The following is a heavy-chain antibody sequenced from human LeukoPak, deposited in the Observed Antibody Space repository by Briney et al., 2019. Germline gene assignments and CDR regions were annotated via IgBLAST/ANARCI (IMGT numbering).Heavy chain of an antibody. CDR3: GSEATAIGGVIVRVAY. D-gene: IGHD3-16*02. V-gene: IGHV1-2*02. CDR1: GYSFIDFY. CDR2: INPKTGDT. J-gene: IGHJ4*02. Sequence: GASVKVSCKTSGYSFIDFYMQWVRQAPGQGLEWMGWINPKTGDTKYAQTFQGRVTMTRDTSIRTTYMELSSLRSDDTAIYYCGSEATAIGGVIVRVAYWGQGTLVTASS.